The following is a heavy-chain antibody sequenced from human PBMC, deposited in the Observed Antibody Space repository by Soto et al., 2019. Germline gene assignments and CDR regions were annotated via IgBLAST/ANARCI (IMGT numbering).Heavy chain of an antibody. CDR2: ISPHNGNA. V-gene: IGHV1-18*01. Sequence: QVHLVQSGPEVKKTGASVKVSCTTSGYPFTSNRLSWVRRAPGHGLEWMGWISPHNGNAKYAQKFQDRVTMTADTAARTVYMELRSLRSDASAVFYCASDRSGWYDFWGQGTLVTVSA. CDR3: ASDRSGWYDF. J-gene: IGHJ4*02. CDR1: GYPFTSNR. D-gene: IGHD6-19*01.